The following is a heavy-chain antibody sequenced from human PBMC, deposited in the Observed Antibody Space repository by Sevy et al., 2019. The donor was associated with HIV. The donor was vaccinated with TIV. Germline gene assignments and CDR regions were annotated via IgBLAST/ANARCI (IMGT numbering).Heavy chain of an antibody. CDR1: GFTFSSYA. V-gene: IGHV3-23*01. CDR2: ISGSGGST. CDR3: AKEGYRYYYYGMDV. Sequence: GESLKISCAASGFTFSSYAMSWVRQAPGKGLEWVSAISGSGGSTYYADSVKGRFTISRDNSKNTLYLQMNSLRAEDTAVYYCAKEGYRYYYYGMDVWGQGTTVTVSS. J-gene: IGHJ6*02. D-gene: IGHD4-4*01.